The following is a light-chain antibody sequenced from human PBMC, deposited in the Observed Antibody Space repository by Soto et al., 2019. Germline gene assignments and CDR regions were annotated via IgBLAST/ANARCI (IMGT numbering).Light chain of an antibody. CDR1: QSILYSSNNKDF. CDR2: WAS. CDR3: QQYFSFPYT. Sequence: DILMTQSPDSLAVSLGERATINCTSSQSILYSSNNKDFVAWYQQKPGQPPKLLIHWASSREFGVPDRFSGSGSGIDFSLTISRLQADDLAVYFCQQYFSFPYTIGQGTKLESK. J-gene: IGKJ2*01. V-gene: IGKV4-1*01.